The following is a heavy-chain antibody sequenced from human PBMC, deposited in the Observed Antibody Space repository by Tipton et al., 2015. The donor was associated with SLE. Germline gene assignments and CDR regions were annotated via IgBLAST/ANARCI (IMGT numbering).Heavy chain of an antibody. CDR2: INHSGGT. V-gene: IGHV4-34*01. CDR1: GGSFSGNY. CDR3: ARDGAVDATGS. D-gene: IGHD6-19*01. Sequence: TLSLTCAVSGGSFSGNYLNWIRQSPGKGLEWIGEINHSGGTNYNPSLRGRITISVDTSKNHFSLKLTSVTAADTAVYYCARDGAVDATGSWGQGTLVTVSS. J-gene: IGHJ5*02.